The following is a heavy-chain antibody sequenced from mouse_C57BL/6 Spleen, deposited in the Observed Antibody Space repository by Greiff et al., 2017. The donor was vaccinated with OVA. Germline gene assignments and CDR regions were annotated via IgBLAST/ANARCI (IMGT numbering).Heavy chain of an antibody. Sequence: QVQLQQPGAELVKPGASVKLSCKASGYTFTSYWMQWVKQRPGQGLEWIGEIDPSDSYTNYNQQFKGKATLTVDTSSSTAYMQLSSLTSEDSAVYYCARRMVTTSSVSYYFDYWGQGTTLTVSS. CDR1: GYTFTSYW. V-gene: IGHV1-50*01. CDR2: IDPSDSYT. CDR3: ARRMVTTSSVSYYFDY. D-gene: IGHD2-2*01. J-gene: IGHJ2*01.